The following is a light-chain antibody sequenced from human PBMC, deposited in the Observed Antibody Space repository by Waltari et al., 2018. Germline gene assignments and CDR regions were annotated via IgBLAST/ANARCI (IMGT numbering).Light chain of an antibody. CDR3: QQRSSWPLT. CDR1: QSVRNY. Sequence: IVLIQSPATLALSPGERATLSCRASQSVRNYLAWFQQKPGQVPRLLIYDTSNRGTGVPARFSGSGSGTDFTLTISSLESEDFAVYYCQQRSSWPLTVGGGTKVQIK. CDR2: DTS. J-gene: IGKJ4*01. V-gene: IGKV3-11*01.